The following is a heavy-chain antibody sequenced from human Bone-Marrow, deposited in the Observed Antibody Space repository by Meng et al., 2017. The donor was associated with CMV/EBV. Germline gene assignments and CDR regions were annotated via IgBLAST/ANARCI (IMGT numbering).Heavy chain of an antibody. CDR3: ARVGQGCSSTSCYTNYYYGMDV. CDR1: GYTFTSYY. V-gene: IGHV1-46*01. D-gene: IGHD2-2*02. J-gene: IGHJ6*02. Sequence: ASVKVSCKASGYTFTSYYMHWVRQAPGQGLEWMGIINPSGGSTSYAQKFQGRVTMTRDTSTSTVYMELSSLRSEDTAVYYCARVGQGCSSTSCYTNYYYGMDVWGQGNTVTGSS. CDR2: INPSGGST.